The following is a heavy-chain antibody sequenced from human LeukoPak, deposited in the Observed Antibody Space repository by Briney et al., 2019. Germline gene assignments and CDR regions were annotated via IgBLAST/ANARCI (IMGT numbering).Heavy chain of an antibody. Sequence: GASVKVSCKASGYTFTDFPVNWVRQAPGQGLEWMGRINPNSGGTNYAQKFQGRVTMTRDTSISTAYMELSRLRSDDTAVYYCARDLGRNYYYDMDVWGQGTTVTVSS. CDR2: INPNSGGT. J-gene: IGHJ6*02. CDR3: ARDLGRNYYYDMDV. CDR1: GYTFTDFP. V-gene: IGHV1-2*06.